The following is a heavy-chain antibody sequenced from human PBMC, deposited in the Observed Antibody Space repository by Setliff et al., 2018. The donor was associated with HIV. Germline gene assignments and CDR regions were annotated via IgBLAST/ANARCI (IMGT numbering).Heavy chain of an antibody. Sequence: PSETLSLTCTVSGGSISDYYWGWIRQPPGKGLEWIGSIYYSGSTYYNPSLKSRATISVDTSKNQFSLKLSSVTAADTAVYYCARAIRLLSRGSGSHHAFDIWGQGTMVTVSS. CDR1: GGSISDYY. J-gene: IGHJ3*02. D-gene: IGHD3-10*01. V-gene: IGHV4-39*07. CDR2: IYYSGST. CDR3: ARAIRLLSRGSGSHHAFDI.